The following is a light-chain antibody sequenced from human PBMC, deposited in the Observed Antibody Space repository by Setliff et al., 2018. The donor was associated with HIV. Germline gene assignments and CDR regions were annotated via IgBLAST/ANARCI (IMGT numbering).Light chain of an antibody. CDR1: NSNIGAGFD. CDR2: DNN. CDR3: SSYTSSSTLNV. V-gene: IGLV1-40*01. Sequence: QSVLTQPPSVSGAPGQRVTISCTGNNSNIGAGFDVHWYQQLPGTAPKVLIYDNNNRPSGVPDRFSGSKSDNTASLTISGLQAEDEADYYCSSYTSSSTLNVFGTGTKVTVL. J-gene: IGLJ1*01.